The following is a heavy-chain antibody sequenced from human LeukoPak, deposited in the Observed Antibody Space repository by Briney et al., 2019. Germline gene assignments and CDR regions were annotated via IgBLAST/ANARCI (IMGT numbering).Heavy chain of an antibody. CDR2: IRGSGGST. D-gene: IGHD3-3*01. J-gene: IGHJ4*02. Sequence: GGSLRLSCTASGFTFSAYAMSWVRQAPGKGLEWVSAIRGSGGSTYYADSVKGRFTISRGNSRNTLYLQMNSLRAEDTAVYYCAKVLSFWCGPPDYWGQGTLVTVSS. CDR1: GFTFSAYA. V-gene: IGHV3-23*01. CDR3: AKVLSFWCGPPDY.